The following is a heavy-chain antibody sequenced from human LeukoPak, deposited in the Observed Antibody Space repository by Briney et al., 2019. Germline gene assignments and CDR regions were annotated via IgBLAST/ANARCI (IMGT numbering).Heavy chain of an antibody. Sequence: PSETLSLTCTVSGYSISSGYYWGWIRQPPGKGLEWIGRIYHSGSTYYNPSLKSRVTISVDTSKNQFSLKLSSVTAADTAVYYCARAWGYDSSGRDAFDIWGQGTMVTVSS. V-gene: IGHV4-38-2*02. J-gene: IGHJ3*02. CDR2: IYHSGST. CDR3: ARAWGYDSSGRDAFDI. CDR1: GYSISSGYY. D-gene: IGHD3-22*01.